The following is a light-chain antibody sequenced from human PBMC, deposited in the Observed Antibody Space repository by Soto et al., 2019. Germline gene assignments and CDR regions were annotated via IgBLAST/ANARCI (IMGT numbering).Light chain of an antibody. J-gene: IGKJ3*01. Sequence: DIVMTQSPLSLPVTPGEPASISCRSSQSLLHNNGYNYLDWYLQKPGQSPQLLIYLGSYRASGVPDRFIGSGSGTDFTLKISRVEAEDVGIYYCMQALQTPFTFGPGTKVDVK. CDR3: MQALQTPFT. CDR1: QSLLHNNGYNY. V-gene: IGKV2-28*01. CDR2: LGS.